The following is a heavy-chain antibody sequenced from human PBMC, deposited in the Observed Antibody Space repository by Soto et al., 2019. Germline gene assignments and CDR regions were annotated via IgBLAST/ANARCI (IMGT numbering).Heavy chain of an antibody. J-gene: IGHJ4*02. CDR2: IYNSGTT. CDR3: ARGGGLPDCGGFCPPDY. V-gene: IGHV4-30-2*01. D-gene: IGHD2-21*01. CDR1: GASISSAGYS. Sequence: PSETLSLTCAVSGASISSAGYSWSWIRQPPGKALEWIGCIYNSGTTTYDPSLKSRVTISEDRSKNQFSLNLSSVTAADTGVYYCARGGGLPDCGGFCPPDYWGQGTLVTVSS.